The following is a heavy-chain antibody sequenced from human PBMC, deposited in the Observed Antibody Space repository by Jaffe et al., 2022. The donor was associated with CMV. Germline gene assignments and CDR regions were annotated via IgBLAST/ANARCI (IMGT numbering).Heavy chain of an antibody. V-gene: IGHV3-48*03. CDR3: ARFPGPNIVVVPAAV. J-gene: IGHJ6*04. CDR2: ISSSGSTI. D-gene: IGHD2-2*01. Sequence: EVQLVESGGGLVQPGGSLRLSCAASGFTFSSYEMNWVRQAPGKGLEWVSYISSSGSTIYYADSVKGRFTISRDNAKNSLYLQMNSLRAEDTAVYYCARFPGPNIVVVPAAVWGKGTTVTVSS. CDR1: GFTFSSYE.